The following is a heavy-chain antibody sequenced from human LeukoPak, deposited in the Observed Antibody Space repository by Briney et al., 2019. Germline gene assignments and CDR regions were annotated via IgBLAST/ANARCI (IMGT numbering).Heavy chain of an antibody. J-gene: IGHJ4*01. CDR3: AKGIYSSGWSYFDY. V-gene: IGHV3-23*01. CDR2: LSGSSITT. D-gene: IGHD6-19*01. Sequence: GGSLRLSCAASGFTFSNSAMGWVRQAPGKGLEWVSTLSGSSITTYYADSLKGRFTISRENSKNTLYLQMNSLRAEDTAVYYCAKGIYSSGWSYFDYWGHGTLVTVSS. CDR1: GFTFSNSA.